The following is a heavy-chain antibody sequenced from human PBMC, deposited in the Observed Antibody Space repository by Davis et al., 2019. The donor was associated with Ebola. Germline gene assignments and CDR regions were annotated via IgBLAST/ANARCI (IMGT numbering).Heavy chain of an antibody. V-gene: IGHV4-61*01. Sequence: MPSETLSLTCTVSGGSVSSGSYYWTWIRQPPGKGLEWIGEINHSGSTNYNPSLKSRVTISVDTSKNQFSLKLSSVTAADTAVYYCARSTGGYSYGRFDYWGQGTLVTVSS. CDR1: GGSVSSGSYY. J-gene: IGHJ4*02. D-gene: IGHD5-18*01. CDR3: ARSTGGYSYGRFDY. CDR2: INHSGST.